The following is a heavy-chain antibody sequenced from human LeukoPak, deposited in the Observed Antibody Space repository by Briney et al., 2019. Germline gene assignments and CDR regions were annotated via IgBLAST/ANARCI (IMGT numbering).Heavy chain of an antibody. Sequence: PSETLSLTCTVSGGSISSDDYYWSWIRQPPGKGLEWIGYIYYSGITYYNPSLKSRVTISIDTSKNQFSLKLSSVTAADTAAYYCARLMSTVERYADYWGQGTLVTVSS. CDR2: IYYSGIT. CDR1: GGSISSDDYY. V-gene: IGHV4-30-4*01. D-gene: IGHD4-23*01. CDR3: ARLMSTVERYADY. J-gene: IGHJ4*02.